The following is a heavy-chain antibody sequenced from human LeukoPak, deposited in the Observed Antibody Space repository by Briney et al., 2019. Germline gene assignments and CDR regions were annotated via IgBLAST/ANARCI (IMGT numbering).Heavy chain of an antibody. CDR2: INHSGST. CDR1: GGSFSGYY. J-gene: IGHJ6*03. CDR3: ARDRLWFGELSYYYYMDV. Sequence: PSETLSLTCAVYGGSFSGYYWSWIRQPPGKGLEWIGEINHSGSTNYNPSLKSRVTISVDTSKNQFSLKLSSVTAEDTAVYYCARDRLWFGELSYYYYMDVWGKGTTVTISS. V-gene: IGHV4-34*01. D-gene: IGHD3-10*01.